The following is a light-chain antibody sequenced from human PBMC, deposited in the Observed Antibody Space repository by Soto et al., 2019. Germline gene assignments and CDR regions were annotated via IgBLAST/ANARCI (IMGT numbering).Light chain of an antibody. CDR2: DAS. J-gene: IGKJ1*01. Sequence: DIQMTQSPSTLSATAGDRVTITCRASQSISSWLAWYQHKPGKAPKLLIYDASNLDSGVPSRFSGSGSGTEFTLTISSLQPDDFATYYCQQYNSYSPETFGQGTKVDIK. CDR3: QQYNSYSPET. V-gene: IGKV1-5*01. CDR1: QSISSW.